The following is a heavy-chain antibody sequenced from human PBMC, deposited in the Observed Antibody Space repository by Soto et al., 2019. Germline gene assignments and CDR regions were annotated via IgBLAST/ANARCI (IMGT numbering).Heavy chain of an antibody. J-gene: IGHJ6*04. CDR2: ISSGSTI. Sequence: SLRLSCAASGFTFSDYYMSWIRQAPGKGLEWVSYISSGSTIYYADSVKGRFTISRDNAKNSLYLQMNSLRAEDTAVYYCARRRNLDVWGKGTTVTVSS. V-gene: IGHV3-11*01. CDR3: ARRRNLDV. CDR1: GFTFSDYY.